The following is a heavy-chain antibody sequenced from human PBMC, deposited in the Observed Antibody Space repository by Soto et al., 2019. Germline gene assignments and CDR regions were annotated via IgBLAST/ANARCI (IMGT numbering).Heavy chain of an antibody. CDR3: AIASRYRVDAFDI. D-gene: IGHD5-18*01. V-gene: IGHV1-69*12. CDR1: GGTFSRFS. J-gene: IGHJ3*02. Sequence: QVQLVQSGAEVKKPGSSVKVSCKASGGTFSRFSFNWVRQAPGQGLEWMGGIMHMFGTEKYAQKFQDKVTLTADESTGTAYMELSRLTSEDTAVYYCAIASRYRVDAFDIWGQGTLVTVSS. CDR2: IMHMFGTE.